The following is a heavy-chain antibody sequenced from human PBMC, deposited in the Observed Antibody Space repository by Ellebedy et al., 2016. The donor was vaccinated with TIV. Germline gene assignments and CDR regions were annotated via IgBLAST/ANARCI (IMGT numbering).Heavy chain of an antibody. D-gene: IGHD1-26*01. Sequence: LSLTCAASGFTFSNYWMSWVRQAPGKGLEWVANIKQDGSEKYYVDSVKGRFTISRDNAKNSLYLQMNSLRAEDTAVYYCARQTVATSVNDAFDIWGLGTVVTVSS. CDR3: ARQTVATSVNDAFDI. CDR1: GFTFSNYW. CDR2: IKQDGSEK. J-gene: IGHJ3*02. V-gene: IGHV3-7*01.